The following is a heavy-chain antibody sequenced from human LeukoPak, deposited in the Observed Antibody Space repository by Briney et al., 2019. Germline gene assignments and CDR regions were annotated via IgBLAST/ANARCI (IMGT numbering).Heavy chain of an antibody. CDR1: GYSFNSYW. CDR3: ARHLGSGYEPSYYYHMDV. J-gene: IGHJ6*03. Sequence: GESLKISCKGSGYSFNSYWIGWVRQMPGKGLKWMGIIYPGDSDARYSPSFQGQVTISADKSISTAYLHWSSLKASDTAMYYCARHLGSGYEPSYYYHMDVWGKGTTVTVSS. CDR2: IYPGDSDA. V-gene: IGHV5-51*01. D-gene: IGHD5-12*01.